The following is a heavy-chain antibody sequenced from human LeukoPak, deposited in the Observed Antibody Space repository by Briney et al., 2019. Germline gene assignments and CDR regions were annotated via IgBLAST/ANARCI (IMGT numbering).Heavy chain of an antibody. V-gene: IGHV3-23*01. CDR1: GFTFNIYA. CDR3: AKDKYHDSRGTFDY. J-gene: IGHJ4*02. D-gene: IGHD3-22*01. Sequence: GGSLRLSCAVSGFTFNIYAMSWVRQAPGKGLEWVSRVSASGGGTFYAGSVEGRFIISRDNSKNTLSLQMSSLRAEDTAIYYCAKDKYHDSRGTFDYWGQGTLVTVSS. CDR2: VSASGGGT.